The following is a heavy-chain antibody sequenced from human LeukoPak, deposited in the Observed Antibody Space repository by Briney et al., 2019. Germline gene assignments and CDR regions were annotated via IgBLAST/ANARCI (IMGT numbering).Heavy chain of an antibody. D-gene: IGHD3-10*01. Sequence: GESLKISCKGSGYSFTSYWIGWVRQMPGKGLEWMGIIYPGDSDTRYSPSFQGQVTISADKSISTAYLQWSSLKASDTAMYYCARSRTYYYGSGSPDAFDIWGQGTMVTVSS. J-gene: IGHJ3*02. CDR3: ARSRTYYYGSGSPDAFDI. CDR2: IYPGDSDT. V-gene: IGHV5-51*01. CDR1: GYSFTSYW.